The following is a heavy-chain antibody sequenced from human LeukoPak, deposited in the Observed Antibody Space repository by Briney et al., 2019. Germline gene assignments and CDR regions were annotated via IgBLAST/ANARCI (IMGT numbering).Heavy chain of an antibody. CDR3: VREESLSHYYMDV. V-gene: IGHV3-48*04. CDR1: GFTFSRYS. Sequence: GVSLRLSCAASGFTFSRYSMDWLRQAPGKGLEWVSYISGNTRTIDYADCVKGRFTISRDNARNATFLEMNSLRPEDTAVYYCVREESLSHYYMDVWGKGTTVTVSS. D-gene: IGHD3-10*01. CDR2: ISGNTRTI. J-gene: IGHJ6*04.